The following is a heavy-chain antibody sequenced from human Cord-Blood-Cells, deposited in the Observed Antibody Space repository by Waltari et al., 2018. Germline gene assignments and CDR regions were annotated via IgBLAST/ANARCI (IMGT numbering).Heavy chain of an antibody. V-gene: IGHV2-5*02. CDR1: GFSPSTSGVG. J-gene: IGHJ3*02. CDR3: AHRSITIFGVVSDAFDI. CDR2: IYWDDDK. D-gene: IGHD3-3*01. Sequence: QITLKESGPTLVKPTQTLTLTCTFSGFSPSTSGVGVGWIRQPPGKALEWLALIYWDDDKRYSPSLKSRLTITKDTSKNQVVLTMTNMDPVDTATYYCAHRSITIFGVVSDAFDIWGQGTMVTVSS.